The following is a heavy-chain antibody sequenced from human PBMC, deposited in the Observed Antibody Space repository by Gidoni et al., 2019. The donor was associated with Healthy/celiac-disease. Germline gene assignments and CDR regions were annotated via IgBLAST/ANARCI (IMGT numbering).Heavy chain of an antibody. CDR1: GYTFATYA. J-gene: IGHJ4*02. D-gene: IGHD3-10*01. CDR3: FSGRYHDFDY. V-gene: IGHV1-3*01. CDR2: INAGNGDT. Sequence: QVQFVQSGAEVKKPGASVKISCETSGYTFATYALHWVRQAPGQRLEWMGWINAGNGDTKYSQKFQGRVTITRDTSASTAYMELSSLRSEDTAVYYCFSGRYHDFDYWGQGTLVTVSS.